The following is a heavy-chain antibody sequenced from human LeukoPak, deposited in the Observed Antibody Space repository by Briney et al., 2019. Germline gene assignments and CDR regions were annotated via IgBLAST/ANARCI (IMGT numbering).Heavy chain of an antibody. D-gene: IGHD3-22*01. V-gene: IGHV3-74*01. CDR1: GFTFSSYW. J-gene: IGHJ3*02. CDR2: INTDGSST. CDR3: ARELGVVVIGDAFDI. Sequence: PGGSLRLSCATSGFTFSSYWMHWVRQAPGKGLVWVSRINTDGSSTSYADPVKGRFTISRDNAKNTLSLQMNSLRAEDTAVYYCARELGVVVIGDAFDIWGQGTMVTVSS.